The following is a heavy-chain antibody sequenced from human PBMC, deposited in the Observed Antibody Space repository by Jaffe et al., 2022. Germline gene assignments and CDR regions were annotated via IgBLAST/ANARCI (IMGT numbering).Heavy chain of an antibody. V-gene: IGHV5-51*01. J-gene: IGHJ6*03. D-gene: IGHD6-19*01. Sequence: EVQLVQSGAEVKKPGESLKISCKGSGYSFTSYWIGWVRQMPGKGLEWMGIIYPGDSDTRYSPSFQGQVTISADKSINTAYLQWSSLKASDTAMYYCARQGIAVTGIPSYNYMDVWGKGTTVTVSS. CDR3: ARQGIAVTGIPSYNYMDV. CDR1: GYSFTSYW. CDR2: IYPGDSDT.